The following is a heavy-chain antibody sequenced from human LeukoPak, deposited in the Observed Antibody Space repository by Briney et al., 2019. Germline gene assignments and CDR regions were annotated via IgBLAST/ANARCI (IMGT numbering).Heavy chain of an antibody. CDR2: IIPIFGTA. J-gene: IGHJ4*02. Sequence: SVKVSCKASGYTFTSYDINWVRQAPGQGLEWMGRIIPIFGTANYAQKFQGRVTITTDESTSTAYMELSSLRSEDTAVYYCARDHLSLQYFDYWGQGTLVTVSS. D-gene: IGHD4-11*01. CDR1: GYTFTSYD. CDR3: ARDHLSLQYFDY. V-gene: IGHV1-69*05.